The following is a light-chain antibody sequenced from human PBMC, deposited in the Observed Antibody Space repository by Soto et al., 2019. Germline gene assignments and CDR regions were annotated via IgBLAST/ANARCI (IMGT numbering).Light chain of an antibody. V-gene: IGKV3-15*01. CDR2: GAS. J-gene: IGKJ4*01. CDR1: QSISGN. CDR3: QQYNIWPLT. Sequence: EIVMTQSPATLSVSPGERATLSCRASQSISGNLAWYQQKPGQAPRLLIYGASTRATGIPARFSGSGSGTEFTLTISSLPSEDFAVYFCQQYNIWPLTFGGGTKVEIK.